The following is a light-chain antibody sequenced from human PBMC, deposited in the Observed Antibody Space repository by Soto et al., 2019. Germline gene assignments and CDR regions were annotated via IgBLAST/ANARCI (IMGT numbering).Light chain of an antibody. J-gene: IGKJ4*01. V-gene: IGKV3-15*01. CDR1: QSVSSN. CDR2: GAS. CDR3: QQYDNWHPLT. Sequence: EIVMTQSPVTLSVSPGERATLSCRASQSVSSNLAWYQQKPGQPPRLLIYGASTRATDIPARFSGSVSGTEFNLTISRLQSEYFAVYYCQQYDNWHPLTFGGGNKVEIK.